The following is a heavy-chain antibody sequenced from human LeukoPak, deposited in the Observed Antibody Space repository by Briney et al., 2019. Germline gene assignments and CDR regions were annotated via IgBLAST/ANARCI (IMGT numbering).Heavy chain of an antibody. CDR1: GFTFSSYG. Sequence: KPGRSLRLSCAASGFTFSSYGMHWVRQAPGKGLEWVSSISSSSSYIYYADSVKGRFTISRDDAKNSLYLQMNSLRAEDTAVYYCARDPDYSIGSYWGQGTLVTVSS. CDR3: ARDPDYSIGSY. D-gene: IGHD4-11*01. J-gene: IGHJ4*02. CDR2: ISSSSSYI. V-gene: IGHV3-21*01.